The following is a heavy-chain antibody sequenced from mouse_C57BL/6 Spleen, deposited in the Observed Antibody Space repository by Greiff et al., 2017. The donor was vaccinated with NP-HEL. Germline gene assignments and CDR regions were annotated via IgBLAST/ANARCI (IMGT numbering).Heavy chain of an antibody. CDR2: ISSGSSTI. Sequence: EVKLMESGGGLVKPGGSLKLSCAASGFTFSDYGMHWVRQAPEKGLEWVAYISSGSSTIYYADTVKGRFTISRDNAKNTLFLQMTSLRSEDTAMYYCARSGLITTRDWYFDVWGTGTTVTVSS. V-gene: IGHV5-17*01. CDR3: ARSGLITTRDWYFDV. CDR1: GFTFSDYG. J-gene: IGHJ1*03. D-gene: IGHD1-1*01.